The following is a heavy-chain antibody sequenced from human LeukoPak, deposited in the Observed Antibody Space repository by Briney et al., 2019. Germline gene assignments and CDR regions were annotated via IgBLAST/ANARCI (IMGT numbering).Heavy chain of an antibody. D-gene: IGHD3-3*01. CDR2: IKQDGSEK. CDR3: ARDTRRSNYDFWSGYRYYYYYYGMDV. Sequence: PGGSLRLSCAASGFTFSSYWMSWVRQAPGKGLEWVANIKQDGSEKYYVDSVKGRFTISRDNAKNSLYLQMNSLRAEDTAVYYCARDTRRSNYDFWSGYRYYYYYYGMDVWGQGTTVTVSS. V-gene: IGHV3-7*01. CDR1: GFTFSSYW. J-gene: IGHJ6*02.